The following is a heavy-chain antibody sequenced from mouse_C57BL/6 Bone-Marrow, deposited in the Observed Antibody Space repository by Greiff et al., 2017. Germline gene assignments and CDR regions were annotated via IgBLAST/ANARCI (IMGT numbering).Heavy chain of an antibody. CDR3: ARGAY. CDR1: GYAFSSYW. V-gene: IGHV1-80*01. J-gene: IGHJ3*01. Sequence: VQVVESGAELVKPGASVKISCKASGYAFSSYWMNWVKQRPGKGLEWIGQIFPGDGDTNSNGKFKGKATLTADKSSSTAYLQRSSLTSEDSAVYVGARGAYGGQGTLVTVSA. CDR2: IFPGDGDT.